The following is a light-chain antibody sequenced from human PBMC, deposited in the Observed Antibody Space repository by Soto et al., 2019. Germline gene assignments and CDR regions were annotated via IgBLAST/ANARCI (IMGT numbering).Light chain of an antibody. CDR3: QQYGSSPNMYT. CDR2: GAS. CDR1: QSVSCSY. V-gene: IGKV3-20*01. Sequence: EIVLTQSPGTLSLSPGERATLSCRASQSVSCSYLAWYQQKPVQAPRLLIYGASSRATGIPDRFSGSGSGTDFTLTISRLEPEDFAVYYCQQYGSSPNMYTFGQGTKLEIK. J-gene: IGKJ2*01.